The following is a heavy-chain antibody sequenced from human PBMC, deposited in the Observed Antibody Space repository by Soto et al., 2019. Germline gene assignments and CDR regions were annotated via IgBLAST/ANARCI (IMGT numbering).Heavy chain of an antibody. CDR3: AKALGDILTGYYRPDFDY. D-gene: IGHD3-9*01. J-gene: IGHJ4*02. CDR2: ISGSGGST. V-gene: IGHV3-23*01. CDR1: GFTFSSYA. Sequence: TGGSLRLSCAASGFTFSSYAMSWVRQAPGEGLEWVSAISGSGGSTYYADSVKGRFTISRDNPKNTLYLQMNSLRAEDTAVYYCAKALGDILTGYYRPDFDYWGQGTLVTVSS.